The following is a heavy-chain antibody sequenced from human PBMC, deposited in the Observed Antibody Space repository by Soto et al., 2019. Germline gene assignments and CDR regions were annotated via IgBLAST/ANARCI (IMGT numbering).Heavy chain of an antibody. Sequence: GGSLRLSCAASGFTFSSYSVNWVRQAPGKGLEWVSYISSSSSTIHYADSVKGRFTISRDNAKNSLYLQMNSLRAEDTAVYYCARFPHGDYFDYWGQGTLVTVS. J-gene: IGHJ4*02. D-gene: IGHD4-17*01. CDR1: GFTFSSYS. V-gene: IGHV3-48*01. CDR3: ARFPHGDYFDY. CDR2: ISSSSSTI.